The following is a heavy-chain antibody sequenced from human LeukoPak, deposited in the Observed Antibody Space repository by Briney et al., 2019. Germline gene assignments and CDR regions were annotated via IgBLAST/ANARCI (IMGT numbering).Heavy chain of an antibody. CDR3: AVARGLTDPLDF. D-gene: IGHD3-10*01. CDR1: RFTFSSPT. V-gene: IGHV1-58*01. J-gene: IGHJ4*02. Sequence: SVKVSCKASRFTFSSPTVQWVRQARGQRLEWIGWIVVGSGYTNYAQKFKERVTFTGDMSTGTVYMELSSLRSEDTAVYYCAVARGLTDPLDFWGQGTLVTVSS. CDR2: IVVGSGYT.